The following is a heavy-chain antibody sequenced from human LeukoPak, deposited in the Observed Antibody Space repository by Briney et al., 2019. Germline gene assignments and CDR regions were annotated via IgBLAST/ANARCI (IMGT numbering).Heavy chain of an antibody. Sequence: PGGSLRLSCAASGFTFSSYAMSWVRQAPGKGLEWIGYIHYSGSTNYNPSLNSRVTISVDTSKNQFSLRLSSVTAADTAVYYCARYGITIVRGGKYYFDSWGQGTLVTVSS. CDR1: GFTFSSYA. V-gene: IGHV4-59*08. CDR2: IHYSGST. J-gene: IGHJ4*02. D-gene: IGHD3-10*01. CDR3: ARYGITIVRGGKYYFDS.